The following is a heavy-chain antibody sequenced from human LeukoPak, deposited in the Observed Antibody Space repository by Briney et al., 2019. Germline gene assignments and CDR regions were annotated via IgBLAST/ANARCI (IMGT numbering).Heavy chain of an antibody. Sequence: ASVKVSCKASGYTFTSYYMHWVRQAPGQELEWMGIINPSGGSTSYAQKFQGRVTMTRDTSTSTVYMELSSLRSEDTAVYYCARDYTVRAAAGTIDPWGQGTLVTVSS. V-gene: IGHV1-46*01. CDR1: GYTFTSYY. CDR3: ARDYTVRAAAGTIDP. CDR2: INPSGGST. J-gene: IGHJ5*02. D-gene: IGHD6-13*01.